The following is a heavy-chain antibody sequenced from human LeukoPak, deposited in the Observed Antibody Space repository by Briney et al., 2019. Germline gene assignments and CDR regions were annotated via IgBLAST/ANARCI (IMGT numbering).Heavy chain of an antibody. CDR2: INHSGST. V-gene: IGHV4-34*01. Sequence: SETLSLTCAVYGGSFSGYYWSWIRQPPGEGLEWIGEINHSGSTNYNPSLKSRVTISVDTSKNQFSLKLSSVTAADTAVYYCAREVTYSSSSRPFSYWGQGTLVTVSS. CDR1: GGSFSGYY. CDR3: AREVTYSSSSRPFSY. J-gene: IGHJ4*02. D-gene: IGHD6-13*01.